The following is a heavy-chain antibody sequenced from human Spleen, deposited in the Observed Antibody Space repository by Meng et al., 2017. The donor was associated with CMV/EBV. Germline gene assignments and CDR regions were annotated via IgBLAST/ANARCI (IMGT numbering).Heavy chain of an antibody. Sequence: ASVKVSCKASGYTFTGYFMHWVRQAPGQGLEWVGWINPNSGVTNYAQKFQGRVTMTRDTSISTAYMELSRLTSDDTAVYYCARGGANYYYYSINVWGQGTKVTVSS. CDR1: GYTFTGYF. J-gene: IGHJ6*02. D-gene: IGHD3-16*01. CDR2: INPNSGVT. V-gene: IGHV1-2*02. CDR3: ARGGANYYYYSINV.